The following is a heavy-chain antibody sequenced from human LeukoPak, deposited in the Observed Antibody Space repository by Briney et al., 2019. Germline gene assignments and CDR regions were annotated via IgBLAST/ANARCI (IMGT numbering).Heavy chain of an antibody. CDR3: ARGPPRLVIISRWFDP. V-gene: IGHV4-39*07. J-gene: IGHJ5*02. CDR1: GGSISSGSYY. Sequence: SETLSLTCTVSGGSISSGSYYWSWIRQPPGKGLEWIGEINHSGSTNYNPSLKSRVTISVDTSKNQFSLKLSSVTAADTAVYYCARGPPRLVIISRWFDPWGQGTLVTVSS. D-gene: IGHD3-9*01. CDR2: INHSGST.